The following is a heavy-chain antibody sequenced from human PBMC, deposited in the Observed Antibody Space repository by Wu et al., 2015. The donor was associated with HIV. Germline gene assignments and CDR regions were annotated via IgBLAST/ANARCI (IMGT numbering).Heavy chain of an antibody. CDR3: ARDVWFGEXQRYYFDY. Sequence: VQLVQSGAEVKKPGSSVRLSCKASGGTFSSFSINWVRLAPGQGLEWTGGIIPLFGTATYAPRFQGRATITSDESTSTAYMEVTGLTYEDTAVYYCARDVWFGEXQRYYFDYVGPGNAGHRLL. CDR1: GGTFSSFS. D-gene: IGHD3-10*01. J-gene: IGHJ4*02. V-gene: IGHV1-69*05. CDR2: IIPLFGTA.